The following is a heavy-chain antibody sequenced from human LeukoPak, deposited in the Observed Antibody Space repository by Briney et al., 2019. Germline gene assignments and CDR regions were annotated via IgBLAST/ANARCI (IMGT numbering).Heavy chain of an antibody. Sequence: GSLRLSCVASGFTFSDYSMDWVRQSPGKGLEWIGYIYGSGSTNYNPSLKSRVSISVDTSKNQFSLKVNSVTAADTAVYYCARQDPRGVIWGQGTLVTVSS. D-gene: IGHD3-10*01. V-gene: IGHV4-59*01. CDR3: ARQDPRGVI. J-gene: IGHJ4*02. CDR1: GFTFSDYS. CDR2: IYGSGST.